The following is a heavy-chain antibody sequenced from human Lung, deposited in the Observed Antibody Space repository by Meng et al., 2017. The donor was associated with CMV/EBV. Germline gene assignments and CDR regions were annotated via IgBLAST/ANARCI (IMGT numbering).Heavy chain of an antibody. CDR2: IKSDDSSI. CDR3: ARDPPRPGYNFDS. J-gene: IGHJ4*02. CDR1: GFTFSGYW. D-gene: IGHD5-18*01. Sequence: GESXKISCAASGFTFSGYWMHWVRQAPGKGLVWVSRIKSDDSSISYADSVKGRFTISRDNAKNTLYLQMNSLRDEDTAVYYCARDPPRPGYNFDSWGQGTXVTVSS. V-gene: IGHV3-74*01.